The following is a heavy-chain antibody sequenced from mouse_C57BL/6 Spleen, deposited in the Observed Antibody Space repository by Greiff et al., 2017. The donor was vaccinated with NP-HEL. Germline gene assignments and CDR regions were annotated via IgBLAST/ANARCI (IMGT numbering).Heavy chain of an antibody. D-gene: IGHD1-1*01. J-gene: IGHJ1*03. V-gene: IGHV1-42*01. CDR1: GYSFTGYY. CDR2: INPSTGGT. CDR3: ASPDYYGSSYERYFDV. Sequence: EVQLQQSGPELVKPGASVKISCKASGYSFTGYYMNWVKQSPEKSLEWIGEINPSTGGTTYNQKFKAKATLTVDKSSSTAYMQLKSLTSEDSAVYYCASPDYYGSSYERYFDVWGTGTTVTVSS.